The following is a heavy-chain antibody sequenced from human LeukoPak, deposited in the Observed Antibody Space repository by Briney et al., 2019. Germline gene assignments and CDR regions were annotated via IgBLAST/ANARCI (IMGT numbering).Heavy chain of an antibody. CDR1: GFSFSAYA. V-gene: IGHV3-30*04. CDR3: ARSEYGGYYDMFDF. J-gene: IGHJ4*02. D-gene: IGHD4-23*01. CDR2: ISYDGSDQ. Sequence: PGGSLRLSCAASGFSFSAYAIHWVRQAPGKGLEWVAVISYDGSDQYYTDSVKGRFTISRDNSNHTVHLQMDSLRGEDTAFYYCARSEYGGYYDMFDFWGQGTLVIVSS.